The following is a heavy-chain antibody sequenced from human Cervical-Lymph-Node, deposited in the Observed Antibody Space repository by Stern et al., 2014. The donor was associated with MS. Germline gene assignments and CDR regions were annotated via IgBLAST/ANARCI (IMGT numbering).Heavy chain of an antibody. CDR1: GG. CDR2: FLSSIGLA. D-gene: IGHD3-16*01. J-gene: IGHJ5*02. Sequence: VQLVESGAEVKKPGSSVKVSCKSSGGISWVRQAPGQGLEYVGGFLSSIGLANYSKKFQRSLTIIAATSTNTIYLEMRDLTSDEPAIFYCGRGGGDNWFDPWGQGTLVTVSS. CDR3: GRGGGDNWFDP. V-gene: IGHV1-69*17.